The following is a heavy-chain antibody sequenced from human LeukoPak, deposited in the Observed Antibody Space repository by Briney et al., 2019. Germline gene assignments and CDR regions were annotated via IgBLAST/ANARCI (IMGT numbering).Heavy chain of an antibody. D-gene: IGHD2-2*01. CDR2: IDPSSTYI. Sequence: GGSLRLSCAASGFTFRSYSMNWVRQAPGKGVEWVSAIDPSSTYIYYADSVKGRFTISRDNAENSLYLQMNSLRVEDTAVYYCARAPTVLVGYCSSSSCQADYWGQGTLVTVSS. CDR3: ARAPTVLVGYCSSSSCQADY. CDR1: GFTFRSYS. V-gene: IGHV3-21*01. J-gene: IGHJ4*02.